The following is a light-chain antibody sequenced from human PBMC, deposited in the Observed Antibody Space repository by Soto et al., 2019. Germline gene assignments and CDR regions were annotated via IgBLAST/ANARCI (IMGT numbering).Light chain of an antibody. V-gene: IGKV3-15*01. Sequence: ELVMPHSPATLSVSPGERATLSCRASQSVSSNLAWYQQKPGQAPRLLIYGASTRATGIPARFSGSGSGTEFTLTISSLQPEDFAVYYCQQYNNWPPWTFGQGTKVDIK. CDR1: QSVSSN. J-gene: IGKJ1*01. CDR2: GAS. CDR3: QQYNNWPPWT.